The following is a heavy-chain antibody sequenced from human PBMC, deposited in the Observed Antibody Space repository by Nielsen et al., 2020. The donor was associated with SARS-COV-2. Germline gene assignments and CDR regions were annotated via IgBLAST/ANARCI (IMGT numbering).Heavy chain of an antibody. Sequence: GGSLGLSCAASGFTFSSYAMSWVRQAPGKGLEWVSAISGSGGSTYYADSVKGRFTISRDNSKNTLYLQMNSLRAEDTAVYYCARARGAYGDYYYYYYTDVWGKGTTVTVSS. CDR2: ISGSGGST. CDR3: ARARGAYGDYYYYYYTDV. CDR1: GFTFSSYA. V-gene: IGHV3-23*01. D-gene: IGHD4-17*01. J-gene: IGHJ6*03.